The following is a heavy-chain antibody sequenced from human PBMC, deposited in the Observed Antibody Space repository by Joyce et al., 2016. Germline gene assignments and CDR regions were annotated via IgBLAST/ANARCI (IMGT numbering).Heavy chain of an antibody. D-gene: IGHD1-26*01. V-gene: IGHV4-4*02. CDR3: ARSSSYCLEY. J-gene: IGHJ4*02. CDR1: GAYIRNGYW. CDR2: IGLGESP. Sequence: QVQLQESGPGLLKPSGTLSLTCAVSGAYIRNGYWWSWVRQPPGKGLEWIGKIGLGESPNYHPSLKSRVAISVDKAKNRFSLNVNSVTAADTAVYYCARSSSYCLEYWGQGILVTVSS.